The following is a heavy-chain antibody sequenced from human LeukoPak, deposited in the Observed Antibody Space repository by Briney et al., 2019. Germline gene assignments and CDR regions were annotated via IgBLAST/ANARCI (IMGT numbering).Heavy chain of an antibody. V-gene: IGHV3-7*01. CDR2: INHDGRET. CDR1: GFRVTNDY. CDR3: AKGYIIAGRQWYLDL. Sequence: GGSLRLSCAVSGFRVTNDYMNWVRQAPGKGPEWVANINHDGRETYYADSVKGRFIISRDNAKDSLYLQMNSLRAEDAAVYYCAKGYIIAGRQWYLDLWGRGTLVGVSS. J-gene: IGHJ2*01. D-gene: IGHD6-13*01.